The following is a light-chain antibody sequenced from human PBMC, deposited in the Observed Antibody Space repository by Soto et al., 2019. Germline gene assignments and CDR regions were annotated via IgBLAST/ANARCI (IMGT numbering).Light chain of an antibody. V-gene: IGLV1-40*01. CDR1: SSNNGAGYD. J-gene: IGLJ1*01. Sequence: QSVLTQPPSVSGAPGQRVTISCTGSSSNNGAGYDVHWYQQLPGTAPKLLIYGNSNRPSGVPDRFSGSKSGTSASLAITGLQAEDEADYYCQSYDSSLSGSYVFGTGTRSPS. CDR2: GNS. CDR3: QSYDSSLSGSYV.